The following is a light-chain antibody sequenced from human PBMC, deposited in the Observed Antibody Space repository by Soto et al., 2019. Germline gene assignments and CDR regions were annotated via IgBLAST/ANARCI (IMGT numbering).Light chain of an antibody. V-gene: IGKV3-15*01. Sequence: ETEMTQSPSTLSISAGERATLSCRASQSVTSNLAWYQQKPGQAPRLLIFGASTRATGIPARFSGSGSGTEFTLTISSLQSEDFAVYHCQQYNNWPPTFGQGAKVDIK. J-gene: IGKJ1*01. CDR2: GAS. CDR3: QQYNNWPPT. CDR1: QSVTSN.